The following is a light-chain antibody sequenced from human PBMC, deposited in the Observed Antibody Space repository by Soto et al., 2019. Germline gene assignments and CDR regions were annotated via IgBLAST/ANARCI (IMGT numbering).Light chain of an antibody. CDR2: GAS. J-gene: IGKJ2*01. CDR1: QSVTNNY. CDR3: QQVAYSPRT. V-gene: IGKV3-20*01. Sequence: EIVLTQSPATLSLSPGERGTLSCRASQSVTNNYLAWYQQKPGQAPRLLIYGASRRATGIPDRFSGSGSGTDVTLTISRLEPEDFAVYYCQQVAYSPRTFGQGTKLDIK.